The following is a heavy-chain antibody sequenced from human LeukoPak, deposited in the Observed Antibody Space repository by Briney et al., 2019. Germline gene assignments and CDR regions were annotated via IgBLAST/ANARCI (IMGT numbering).Heavy chain of an antibody. V-gene: IGHV4-34*01. CDR3: ARHYEIRFDY. CDR2: IYYSGST. CDR1: GGSFSGYY. D-gene: IGHD3-22*01. Sequence: SETLSLTCAVYGGSFSGYYWSWIRQPPGKGLEWIGSIYYSGSTYYNPSLKSRVTISVDTSKNQFSLKLSSVTAADTAVYYCARHYEIRFDYWGQGTLVTVSS. J-gene: IGHJ4*02.